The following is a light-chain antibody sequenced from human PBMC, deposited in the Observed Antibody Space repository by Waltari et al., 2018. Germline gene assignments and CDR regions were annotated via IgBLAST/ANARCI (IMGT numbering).Light chain of an antibody. CDR2: KAS. Sequence: DTQVTQSPSTLSASVGDSVTITCRASQTILTWMAWYQQKPGKAPKLLIYKASRLESGVTSRFSGTASGTEFTLTISSLQPDDSATYYCQQYHDYSTFGQGTKLEIK. V-gene: IGKV1-5*03. CDR1: QTILTW. J-gene: IGKJ2*01. CDR3: QQYHDYST.